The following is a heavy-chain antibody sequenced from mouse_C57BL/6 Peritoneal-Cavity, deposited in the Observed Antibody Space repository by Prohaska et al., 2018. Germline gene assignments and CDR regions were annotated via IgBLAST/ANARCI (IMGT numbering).Heavy chain of an antibody. J-gene: IGHJ2*01. V-gene: IGHV6-3*01. CDR3: AGVTGTEDD. Sequence: EVKLEESGGGLVQPGGSMKLSCVASGFTFSNYWMNWVRKSPEKGLEWVAQIRLKSDNYATHYAESVKGRCTISRDDSKSSVYLQMNNLRAEDTGIYYCAGVTGTEDDWGQGTTITVSS. CDR1: GFTFSNYW. D-gene: IGHD4-1*01. CDR2: IRLKSDNYAT.